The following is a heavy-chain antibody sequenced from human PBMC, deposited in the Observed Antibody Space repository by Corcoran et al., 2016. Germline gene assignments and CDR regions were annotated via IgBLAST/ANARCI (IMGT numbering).Heavy chain of an antibody. D-gene: IGHD5-12*01. J-gene: IGHJ4*02. CDR1: GGSISSYY. Sequence: QVQLQESGPGLVKPSETLSLTCTVSGGSISSYYWSWIRQPPGKGLEWIGYIYYSGSTNYNPSLKSRVTISVDTSKNQFSLKLSSVTAADTAVYYCARSHRDGYNYGYFDYWGQGTLVTVSS. V-gene: IGHV4-59*01. CDR2: IYYSGST. CDR3: ARSHRDGYNYGYFDY.